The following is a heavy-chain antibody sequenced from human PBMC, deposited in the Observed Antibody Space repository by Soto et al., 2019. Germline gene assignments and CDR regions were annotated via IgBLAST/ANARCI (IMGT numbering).Heavy chain of an antibody. V-gene: IGHV4-31*03. Sequence: SETLSLTCTVSGGSISSGGYYWSWIRQHPGKGLEWIGYIYYSGSTYYNPSLKSRVTIPVDTSKNQFSLKLSSVTAADTAVYYCARGMAELYPGVVIIEYKPRAYYYYMDVWGKGTTVTVSS. CDR2: IYYSGST. D-gene: IGHD3-3*01. CDR1: GGSISSGGYY. CDR3: ARGMAELYPGVVIIEYKPRAYYYYMDV. J-gene: IGHJ6*03.